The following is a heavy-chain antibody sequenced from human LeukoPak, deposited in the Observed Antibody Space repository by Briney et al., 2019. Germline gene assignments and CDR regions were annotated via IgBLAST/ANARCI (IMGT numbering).Heavy chain of an antibody. Sequence: SGSTYYNPYLKSRVTISVDTSKNQFSLKLSSVTAADTAVYYCASRKVTQYYYDSSGYYNDYWGQGTLVTVSS. J-gene: IGHJ4*02. CDR3: ASRKVTQYYYDSSGYYNDY. V-gene: IGHV4-39*07. D-gene: IGHD3-22*01. CDR2: SGST.